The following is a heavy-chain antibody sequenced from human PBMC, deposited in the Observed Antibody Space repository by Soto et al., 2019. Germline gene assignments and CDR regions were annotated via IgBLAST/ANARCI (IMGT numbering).Heavy chain of an antibody. D-gene: IGHD5-18*01. Sequence: EVQVLESGGDLVQPGGSLRLTCAVSGFTFTTSSINWVRQAPGKGLEWVSSISGNGYTTYYADSVTGRFTISTDNSKSTVFLQMNSLRVEDTALYYCAKGVEHSTADAFETWGQGTMDTVSS. V-gene: IGHV3-23*01. CDR2: ISGNGYTT. CDR1: GFTFTTSS. J-gene: IGHJ3*02. CDR3: AKGVEHSTADAFET.